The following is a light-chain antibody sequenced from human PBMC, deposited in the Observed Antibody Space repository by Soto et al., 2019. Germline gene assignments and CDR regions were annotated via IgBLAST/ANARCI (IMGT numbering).Light chain of an antibody. V-gene: IGLV2-14*01. CDR3: SSFTITSALFV. Sequence: QSALTQPASVSGSPGQSIPISCAGTSNDIGGYNYVSWYQQHPGKAPKVMIYEVSNRPSGVSDRFSGSKSGNTASLTISGLQAEDEADYYCSSFTITSALFVFGSGTKLTVL. CDR1: SNDIGGYNY. J-gene: IGLJ1*01. CDR2: EVS.